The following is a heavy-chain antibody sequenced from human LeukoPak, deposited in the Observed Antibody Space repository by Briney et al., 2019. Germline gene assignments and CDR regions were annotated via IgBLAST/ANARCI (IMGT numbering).Heavy chain of an antibody. J-gene: IGHJ4*02. CDR3: ARVDSYGSYLSDY. CDR1: GGTFSSYT. CDR2: IIPIFGTA. Sequence: RASVKVSCKASGGTFSSYTISWVRQAPGQGLEWMGGIIPIFGTANYAQKFQGRVTITADKSTSTAYMELSSLSSEDTAVYYCARVDSYGSYLSDYWGQGTLVTVSS. D-gene: IGHD5-18*01. V-gene: IGHV1-69*06.